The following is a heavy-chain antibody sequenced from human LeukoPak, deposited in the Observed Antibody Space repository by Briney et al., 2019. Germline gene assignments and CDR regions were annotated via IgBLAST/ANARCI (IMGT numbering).Heavy chain of an antibody. V-gene: IGHV1-18*01. CDR1: GYTFTSYG. CDR3: ARVIGFYYGSGSYWFDP. D-gene: IGHD3-10*01. J-gene: IGHJ5*02. Sequence: ASVKVSCKASGYTFTSYGISWVRQAPGQGLEWMGWISAYNGNTNYAQKFQGRVTMTRDTSISTAYMELSRLRSDDTAVYYCARVIGFYYGSGSYWFDPWGQGTLVTVSS. CDR2: ISAYNGNT.